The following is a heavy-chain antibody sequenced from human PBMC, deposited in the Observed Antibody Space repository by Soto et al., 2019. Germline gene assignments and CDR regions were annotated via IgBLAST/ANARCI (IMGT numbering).Heavy chain of an antibody. CDR2: ISGSGGST. CDR1: GFTFSSYA. CDR3: AKEGGPRPNIYFDY. Sequence: PGVSLRLSCSASGFTFSSYAMSCVRQDPGKGLEWVSAISGSGGSTYYADSVKGRFTSSRDNSKNTLYLQMNSLRAEDTAVYYCAKEGGPRPNIYFDYWGEGTLVTVSS. J-gene: IGHJ4*02. V-gene: IGHV3-23*01. D-gene: IGHD2-15*01.